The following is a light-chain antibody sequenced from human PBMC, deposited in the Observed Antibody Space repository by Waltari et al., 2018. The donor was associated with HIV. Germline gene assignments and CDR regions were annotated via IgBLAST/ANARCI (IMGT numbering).Light chain of an antibody. V-gene: IGKV1-9*01. J-gene: IGKJ4*01. CDR3: QQLNSFPRT. CDR1: QGISSY. Sequence: DIQLTQSPSFLSTSVGDRFTITCRASQGISSYLAWYQQKPGKAPKLLIYAASTLQSGVPSRFSGSGSGTEFTLTISSLQPEDFATYYCQQLNSFPRTFGGGTKVETK. CDR2: AAS.